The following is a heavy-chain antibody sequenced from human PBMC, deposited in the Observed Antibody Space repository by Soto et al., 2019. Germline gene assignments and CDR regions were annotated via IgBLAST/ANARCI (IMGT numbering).Heavy chain of an antibody. CDR2: ISGSSFNT. D-gene: IGHD4-17*01. Sequence: EVQLMESGGGLVQPGGSLRLSCAASGFTFSSYAMSWVRQAPGKGLEWVSTISGSSFNTFHADSVKGRLTISRDNSKSTLYGQMSSLRAEDTAIYYCAKDWGDYGEYPDAFDIWGQGTTVTVSS. J-gene: IGHJ3*02. V-gene: IGHV3-23*01. CDR1: GFTFSSYA. CDR3: AKDWGDYGEYPDAFDI.